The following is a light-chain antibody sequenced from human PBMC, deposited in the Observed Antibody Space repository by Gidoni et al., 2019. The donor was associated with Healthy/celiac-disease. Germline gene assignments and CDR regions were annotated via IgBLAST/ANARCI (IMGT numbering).Light chain of an antibody. CDR3: CSYAGSSTWV. CDR1: SSDVGSSNL. Sequence: QSALTQPASVSGSPGQSIPISCTGTSSDVGSSNLVSWYQQHPGKAPKLMIYEGSKRPSGVSNRFSGSKSGNTASLTISGLQAEDEADYYCCSYAGSSTWVFDGGTKLTVL. J-gene: IGLJ3*02. V-gene: IGLV2-23*01. CDR2: EGS.